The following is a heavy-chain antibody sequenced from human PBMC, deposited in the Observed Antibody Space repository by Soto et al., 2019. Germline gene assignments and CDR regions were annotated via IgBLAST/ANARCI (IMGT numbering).Heavy chain of an antibody. V-gene: IGHV3-23*01. CDR1: GFTFSSYA. D-gene: IGHD3-16*01. J-gene: IGHJ6*02. CDR3: AKEGGYYYGMDV. Sequence: EVQLLESGGGLVQPGGSLRLSCAASGFTFSSYAMSWVRQAPGKGLEWVSAISGSGGSTYYADSVKGRFTISRDNSKNPLYLQLNSLRAEDRAVYYCAKEGGYYYGMDVWGQGTTVTVSS. CDR2: ISGSGGST.